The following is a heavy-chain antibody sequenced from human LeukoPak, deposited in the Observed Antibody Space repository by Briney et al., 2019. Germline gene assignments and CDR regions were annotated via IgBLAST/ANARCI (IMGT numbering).Heavy chain of an antibody. CDR2: INHSGSS. J-gene: IGHJ4*02. V-gene: IGHV4-34*01. CDR1: GGSFIGYY. CDR3: ARGLGYSSGWYSY. Sequence: SETLSLTCAVYGGSFIGYYWSWIRQPPGKGLEWIGEINHSGSSSYNPSLTSRVTISVDTSKNQFSLKLTSVTAADTAVYYCARGLGYSSGWYSYWGQGTLVTVSS. D-gene: IGHD6-13*01.